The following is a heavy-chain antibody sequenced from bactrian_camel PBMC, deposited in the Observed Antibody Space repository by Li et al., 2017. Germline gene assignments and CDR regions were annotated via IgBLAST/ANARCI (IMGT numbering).Heavy chain of an antibody. CDR3: AAKFDTVSCMVADGNYN. Sequence: HVQLVESGGGSVQVGGSLRLSCRASGDTERAYCMGWFRQPPGKGREAVAALDNLGSTSYADSVKSRFTISKDNAKRWYLDMNSLKPEDTATYYCAAKFDTVSCMVADGNYNWGQGTQVTVS. J-gene: IGHJ4*01. V-gene: IGHV3S53*01. CDR2: LDNLGST. D-gene: IGHD7*01. CDR1: GDTERAYC.